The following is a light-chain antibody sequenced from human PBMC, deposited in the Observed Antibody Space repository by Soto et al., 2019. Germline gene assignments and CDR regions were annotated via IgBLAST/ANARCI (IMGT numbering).Light chain of an antibody. J-gene: IGKJ4*01. CDR2: DAS. CDR1: QGISSA. V-gene: IGKV1-13*02. Sequence: AIQLTQSPSSLSASVGDRVTITRRASQGISSALAWYQQKPGKAPKLLIYDASSLESGVQSRFSGSGSGTDFNLNISSLQPEDFATYYCQQFNSYPLFGGGTKVEIK. CDR3: QQFNSYPL.